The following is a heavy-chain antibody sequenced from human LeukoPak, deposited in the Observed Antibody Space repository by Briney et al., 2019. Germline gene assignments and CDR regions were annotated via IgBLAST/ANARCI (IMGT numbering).Heavy chain of an antibody. V-gene: IGHV4-31*03. CDR1: GGSISSGGYY. CDR3: ARDVTIFGVVSSYNWFDP. CDR2: IYYSGST. Sequence: SQTLSLTCTVSGGSISSGGYYWSWIRQHPGKGLEWIGYIYYSGSTYYNPSLKSRVTISVDTSKNQFSLKLSSVTAADTAVYYCARDVTIFGVVSSYNWFDPWGQGTLVTVSS. D-gene: IGHD3-3*01. J-gene: IGHJ5*02.